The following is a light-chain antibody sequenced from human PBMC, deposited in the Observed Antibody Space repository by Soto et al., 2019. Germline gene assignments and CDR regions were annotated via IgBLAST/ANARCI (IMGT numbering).Light chain of an antibody. CDR1: QSVTSSY. J-gene: IGKJ2*01. V-gene: IGKV3-20*01. CDR2: GAS. CDR3: QQYGSSPYT. Sequence: EIVLTQSPGTLSLSPGERATLSCRASQSVTSSYLAWYQHKRGQAPRLLIYGASSRATGIPDRFGGSGSGPDFTLTISRLEPEDFAVYYCQQYGSSPYTFGQGTKLETK.